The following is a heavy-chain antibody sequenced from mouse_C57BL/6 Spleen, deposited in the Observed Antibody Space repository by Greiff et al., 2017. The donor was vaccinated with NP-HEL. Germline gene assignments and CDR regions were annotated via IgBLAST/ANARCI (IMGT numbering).Heavy chain of an antibody. J-gene: IGHJ2*01. CDR3: ARLGYYGSSHDY. CDR1: GYTFTSYW. Sequence: QVQLKQPGAELVMPGASVKLSCKASGYTFTSYWMHWVKQRPGQGLEWIGEIDPSDSYTNYNQKFKGKSTLTVDKSSSTAYMQLSSLTSEDSAVYYCARLGYYGSSHDYWGQGTTLTVSS. V-gene: IGHV1-69*01. CDR2: IDPSDSYT. D-gene: IGHD1-1*01.